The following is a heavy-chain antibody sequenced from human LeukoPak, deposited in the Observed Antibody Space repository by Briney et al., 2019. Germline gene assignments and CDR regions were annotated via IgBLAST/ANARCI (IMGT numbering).Heavy chain of an antibody. J-gene: IGHJ3*02. CDR2: IYYSGNT. D-gene: IGHD3-10*01. CDR1: GDSISTSNSY. V-gene: IGHV4-39*01. Sequence: SETLSLTCTVSGDSISTSNSYWGWIRQPPGKGLEWIGSIYYSGNTYYNASLKSRVTISVDTSKNQFSLKLTSVTAADTAVYYCARSDGYGLVGIWGQGTMVTVSS. CDR3: ARSDGYGLVGI.